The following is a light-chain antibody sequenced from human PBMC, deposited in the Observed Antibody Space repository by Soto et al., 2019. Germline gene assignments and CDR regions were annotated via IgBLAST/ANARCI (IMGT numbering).Light chain of an antibody. CDR1: HSISRY. CDR3: QQSYSTPCT. V-gene: IGKV1-39*01. J-gene: IGKJ5*01. Sequence: DRKRAESGSSVAVGGGGRVTITCRTSHSISRYLNWYQQKPGKAPKLLIYAASSLQSGVPSRFSGSGSGTDFTLTISSLQPEDFATYYCQQSYSTPCTFAQGTRLEIK. CDR2: AAS.